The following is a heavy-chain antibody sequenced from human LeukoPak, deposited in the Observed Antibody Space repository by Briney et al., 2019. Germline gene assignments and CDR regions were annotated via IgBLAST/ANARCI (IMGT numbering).Heavy chain of an antibody. CDR1: GFTFSNFA. V-gene: IGHV3-23*01. CDR2: ITGYGAT. CDR3: AKGAAAGKVDWFDP. Sequence: GGSLRLSCAASGFTFSNFAMMWVCQAPGTGLQWVSTITGYGATFYADSVRGRFTIFRDTSMNTLFLQMNSLGAEDTAVYYCAKGAAAGKVDWFDPWGQGTLVTVSS. J-gene: IGHJ5*02. D-gene: IGHD6-13*01.